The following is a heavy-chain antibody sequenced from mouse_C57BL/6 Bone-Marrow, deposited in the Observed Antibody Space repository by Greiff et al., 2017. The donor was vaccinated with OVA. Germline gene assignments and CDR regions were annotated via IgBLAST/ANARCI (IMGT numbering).Heavy chain of an antibody. J-gene: IGHJ4*01. Sequence: EVHLVESGGDLVKPGGSLKLSCAASGFTFSSYGMSWVRQTPDKRLEWVATISSGGSYTDYPDSVKGRFTISRDNAKNTLYLQMRSLTSEDTAMYYCARIYYYGSSYVSYAMDYWGQGTSVTVSS. CDR3: ARIYYYGSSYVSYAMDY. V-gene: IGHV5-6*01. D-gene: IGHD1-1*01. CDR1: GFTFSSYG. CDR2: ISSGGSYT.